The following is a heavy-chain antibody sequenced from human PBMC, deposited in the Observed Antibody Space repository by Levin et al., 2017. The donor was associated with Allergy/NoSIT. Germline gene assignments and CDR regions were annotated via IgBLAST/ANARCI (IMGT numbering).Heavy chain of an antibody. D-gene: IGHD6-19*01. V-gene: IGHV3-30-3*01. CDR3: ARDSCSGCEIGRGNWFDP. CDR2: ISYDGSNK. CDR1: GFTFSSYA. J-gene: IGHJ5*02. Sequence: GGSLRLSCAASGFTFSSYAMHWVRQAPGKGLEWVALISYDGSNKFCADSVKGRFTISRDNSKNTLFLQMNNLRADDTAVCFCARDSCSGCEIGRGNWFDPWGQGTLVTVSS.